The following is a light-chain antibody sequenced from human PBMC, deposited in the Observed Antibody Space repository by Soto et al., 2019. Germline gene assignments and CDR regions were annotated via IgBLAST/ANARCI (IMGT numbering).Light chain of an antibody. CDR1: SSDVGGYNY. CDR3: SSYTSSSTLV. V-gene: IGLV2-14*01. J-gene: IGLJ2*01. Sequence: QSALTQPASVSGSPGQSITISCTGTSSDVGGYNYVSWYQQRPGKAPKLLIYEVSKRPSGVSNRFSGSKSGNTASLTISGLQAEDEADYYCSSYTSSSTLVFGGGTKVTVL. CDR2: EVS.